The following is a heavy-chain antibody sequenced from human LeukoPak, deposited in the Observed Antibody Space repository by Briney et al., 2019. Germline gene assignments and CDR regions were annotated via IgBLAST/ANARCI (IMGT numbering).Heavy chain of an antibody. CDR3: ARPRRPMGAPGLWDI. CDR1: GYTFTGYY. V-gene: IGHV1-2*02. CDR2: INPNSGGT. Sequence: ALVKVSCKASGYTFTGYYMHWVRQAPGQGLEWMGWINPNSGGTNYAQKFQGRVTMTRDTSISTAYMELSRLRSDDTAVYYCARPRRPMGAPGLWDIWGQGTMVTVSS. J-gene: IGHJ3*02. D-gene: IGHD1-26*01.